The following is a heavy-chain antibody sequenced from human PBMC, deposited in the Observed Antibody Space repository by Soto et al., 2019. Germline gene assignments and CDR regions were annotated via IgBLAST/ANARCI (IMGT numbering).Heavy chain of an antibody. Sequence: GGSLRLSCAASGFIFSSYGMHWVRQFPGKGLEWVAFISDDGSNQQYADSVKGRFTISRDNPKEMLYLQMNSLTTEDTAVFYCAKDLSSPTYGLEDWGQGTMVTVSS. CDR1: GFIFSSYG. J-gene: IGHJ6*02. CDR2: ISDDGSNQ. D-gene: IGHD2-15*01. V-gene: IGHV3-30*18. CDR3: AKDLSSPTYGLED.